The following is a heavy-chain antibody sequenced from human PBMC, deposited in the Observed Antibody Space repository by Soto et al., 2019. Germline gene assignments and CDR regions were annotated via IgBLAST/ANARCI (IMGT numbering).Heavy chain of an antibody. D-gene: IGHD6-13*01. CDR3: TIGGSSSWHPAN. V-gene: IGHV3-9*01. CDR1: GFIFDDYA. CDR2: ISSDSGSI. Sequence: EVQLVESGGGLVQPGRSLRLSCAASGFIFDDYAMHWVRQVPGKGLEWVSTISSDSGSIGYADSVKGRFTISRDNAKSSLYLQMNTLRAEDTALYYCTIGGSSSWHPANWGQGTLVTVSS. J-gene: IGHJ4*02.